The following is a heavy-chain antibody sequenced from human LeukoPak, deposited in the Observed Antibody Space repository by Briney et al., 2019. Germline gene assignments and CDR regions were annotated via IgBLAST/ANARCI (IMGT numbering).Heavy chain of an antibody. D-gene: IGHD3-22*01. J-gene: IGHJ4*02. Sequence: GGSLRLSCAASGFTFSSYSINWFRQPPARGLEGVSSIISSSSYIYYADSVKGRFTISRDNAKNSLYLQMNRLRAEDTAVYYCARDFHYDSSGYGDYWGQGTLVTVSS. CDR3: ARDFHYDSSGYGDY. V-gene: IGHV3-21*01. CDR1: GFTFSSYS. CDR2: IISSSSYI.